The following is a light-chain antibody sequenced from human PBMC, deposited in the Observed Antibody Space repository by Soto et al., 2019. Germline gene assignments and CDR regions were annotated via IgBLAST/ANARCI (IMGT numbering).Light chain of an antibody. CDR2: DVS. V-gene: IGKV3-11*01. J-gene: IGKJ5*01. CDR3: QQRSNWPIT. CDR1: QSVSSY. Sequence: EKLMSQSPATLSVSPGERATLSCRASQSVSSYLAWYQQKPGQAPRILIYDVSNRATGIPARFSGSGSGTDFTLTISSLEPEDSAVYYCQQRSNWPITFGQGTRLEIK.